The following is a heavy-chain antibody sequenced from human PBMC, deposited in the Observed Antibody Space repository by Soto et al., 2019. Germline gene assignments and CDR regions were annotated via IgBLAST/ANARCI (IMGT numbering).Heavy chain of an antibody. Sequence: QVQLVQSGAEVKKPGSSVKVSCKASGGTFSSYTISWVRQAPGQGLEWMGRIIPILGIANYAQKFQGRVTITADKSTSTDYMELSSLRSEDTAVYYYASRDGYKYWGQGTLVTVSS. J-gene: IGHJ4*02. D-gene: IGHD5-12*01. CDR2: IIPILGIA. V-gene: IGHV1-69*02. CDR3: ASRDGYKY. CDR1: GGTFSSYT.